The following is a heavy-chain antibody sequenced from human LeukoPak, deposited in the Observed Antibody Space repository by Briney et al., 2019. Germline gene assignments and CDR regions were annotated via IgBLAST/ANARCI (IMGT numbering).Heavy chain of an antibody. D-gene: IGHD5-24*01. Sequence: ASEKVSCKASGYTFTSYYMHWVRQAPGQGLEWMGRINPNNGGTNYAQNFQVRVTMTRDTSISTAYMELSSLRSEDTAVYYCARVGDGLNDAFDIWGQGTMVTVSS. CDR2: INPNNGGT. J-gene: IGHJ3*02. CDR3: ARVGDGLNDAFDI. CDR1: GYTFTSYY. V-gene: IGHV1-2*06.